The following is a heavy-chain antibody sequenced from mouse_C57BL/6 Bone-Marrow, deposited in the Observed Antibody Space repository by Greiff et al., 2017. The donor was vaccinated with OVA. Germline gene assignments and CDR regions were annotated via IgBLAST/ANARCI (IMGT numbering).Heavy chain of an antibody. V-gene: IGHV1-81*01. CDR1: GYTFTSYG. CDR2: IYPRSGNT. Sequence: VQVVESGAELARPGASVKLSCKASGYTFTSYGISWVKQRTGQGLEWIGEIYPRSGNTYYNEKFKGKATLTADKSSSTAYMELRSLTSEDSAVYFCARLGIYYGIDYWGQGTTLTVSS. CDR3: ARLGIYYGIDY. J-gene: IGHJ2*01. D-gene: IGHD1-2*01.